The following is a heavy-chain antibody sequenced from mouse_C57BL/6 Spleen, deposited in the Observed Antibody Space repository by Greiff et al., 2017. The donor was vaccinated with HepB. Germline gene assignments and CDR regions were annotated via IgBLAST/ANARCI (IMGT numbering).Heavy chain of an antibody. D-gene: IGHD1-1*01. CDR1: GYTFTSYW. Sequence: VQLQQSGAELVKPGASVKMSCKASGYTFTSYWITWVKQRPGQGLEWIGDIYPGSGSTNYNEKFKSKATLTVDTSSSTAYMQLSSLTSEDSAVYYCASTHYYGSSNYFDYWGQGTTLTVSS. J-gene: IGHJ2*01. CDR3: ASTHYYGSSNYFDY. V-gene: IGHV1-55*01. CDR2: IYPGSGST.